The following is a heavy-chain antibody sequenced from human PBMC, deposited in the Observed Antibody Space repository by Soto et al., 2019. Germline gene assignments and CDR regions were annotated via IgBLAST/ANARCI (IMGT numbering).Heavy chain of an antibody. V-gene: IGHV3-23*01. D-gene: IGHD2-2*01. CDR1: GFTFSSYA. Sequence: GGSLRLSCAASGFTFSSYAMSWVRQAPGKGLEWVSAISGSGGSTYYADSVKGRFTISRDNSKNTLYLQMNSLRAEDTAVYYCAKEAVVVPAAMLGYFDYWGQGTLVPVSS. CDR2: ISGSGGST. J-gene: IGHJ4*02. CDR3: AKEAVVVPAAMLGYFDY.